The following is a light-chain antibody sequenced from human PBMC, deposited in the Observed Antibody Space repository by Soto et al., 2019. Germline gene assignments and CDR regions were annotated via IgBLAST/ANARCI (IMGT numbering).Light chain of an antibody. Sequence: EIVLTQSPATLSVSPGDRATLSCRASQSVNSNLAWYHLKPGPAPRLLIYGASIRAAGIPARFTGSESGTEFTLSISSLQSEDFAVYYCQQYDDWPWTFGHGTKVDNK. CDR1: QSVNSN. CDR2: GAS. V-gene: IGKV3-15*01. CDR3: QQYDDWPWT. J-gene: IGKJ1*01.